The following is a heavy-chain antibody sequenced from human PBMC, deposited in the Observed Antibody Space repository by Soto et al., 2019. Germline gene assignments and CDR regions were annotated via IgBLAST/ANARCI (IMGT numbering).Heavy chain of an antibody. V-gene: IGHV1-18*01. Sequence: QIQVVQSEVEVKRPGASVRISCKASGYTLDNHAVTWVRQAPGQGLEWMGWIGALLYNDATNHARKFQGRLTMARDTSPNTVYMDLGSLRSDDTAVYYCARGTKGARGWYFDLWGRGTLVVVSS. J-gene: IGHJ2*01. CDR1: GYTLDNHA. CDR2: IGALLYNDAT. D-gene: IGHD2-8*01. CDR3: ARGTKGARGWYFDL.